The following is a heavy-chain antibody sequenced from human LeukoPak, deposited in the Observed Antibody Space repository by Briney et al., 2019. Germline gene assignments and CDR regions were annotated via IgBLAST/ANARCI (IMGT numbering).Heavy chain of an antibody. D-gene: IGHD2-15*01. CDR3: ARVYCSGGSCYVLGGGPDY. CDR1: GYTFTTYA. V-gene: IGHV1-3*01. Sequence: ASVKVSCKASGYTFTTYAVHWVRQAPGQRPEWMGWLNAGHGNTKYSQKLQGRVTITRDTSARTAYMELRSLRSDDTAVYYCARVYCSGGSCYVLGGGPDYWGQGTLVTVSS. CDR2: LNAGHGNT. J-gene: IGHJ4*02.